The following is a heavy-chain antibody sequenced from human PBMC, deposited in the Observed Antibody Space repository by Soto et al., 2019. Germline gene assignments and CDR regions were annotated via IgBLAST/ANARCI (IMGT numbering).Heavy chain of an antibody. J-gene: IGHJ3*02. CDR1: GYTFSSYG. V-gene: IGHV1-18*01. CDR2: ISAYNDNT. CDR3: ARLVYCSGGSCYSSDTGGEAFDI. Sequence: ASVKVSCKASGYTFSSYGISWVRQAPGQGLEWMGWISAYNDNTNYAQKFQGRVTMTRDTSTSTVYMELSSLRSEDTAVYYCARLVYCSGGSCYSSDTGGEAFDIWGQGTMVTVSS. D-gene: IGHD2-15*01.